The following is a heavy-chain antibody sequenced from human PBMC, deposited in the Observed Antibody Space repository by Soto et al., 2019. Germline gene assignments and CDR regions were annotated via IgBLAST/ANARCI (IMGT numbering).Heavy chain of an antibody. Sequence: QVQLVESGGGVVQPGRSLRLSCAASGFTFSSYGMHWVRQAPGKGLEWVAVIWDDGSNKYYADSVKGRFTISRDNSKNTLYLQMNSLRAEDTAVYYCARVRGAYCTNGVCYYYYYMDVWGKGTTVTVSS. D-gene: IGHD2-8*01. CDR3: ARVRGAYCTNGVCYYYYYMDV. V-gene: IGHV3-33*01. J-gene: IGHJ6*03. CDR2: IWDDGSNK. CDR1: GFTFSSYG.